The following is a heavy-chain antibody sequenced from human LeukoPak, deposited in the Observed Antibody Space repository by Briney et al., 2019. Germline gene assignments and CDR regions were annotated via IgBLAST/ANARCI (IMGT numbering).Heavy chain of an antibody. J-gene: IGHJ4*02. CDR3: ARQESGYYYDGSGFPD. V-gene: IGHV4-34*01. CDR2: IDQSGST. CDR1: GGSFCGYY. D-gene: IGHD3-22*01. Sequence: SETLSLTCAVYGGSFCGYYWTWIRQPPGKGLEWIGEIDQSGSTNYNPSLKSRVTISIDTSKNQFSLKLRSVTAADTAVYYCARQESGYYYDGSGFPDWGQGTLVTVSS.